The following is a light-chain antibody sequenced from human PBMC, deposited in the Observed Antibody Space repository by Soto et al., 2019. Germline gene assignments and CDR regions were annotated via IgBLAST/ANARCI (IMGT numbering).Light chain of an antibody. CDR2: EVS. CDR1: SSDVGGFDY. CDR3: CSYTSDSGRV. J-gene: IGLJ2*01. Sequence: QSALTQPASVSGSPGQSVTISCTGTSSDVGGFDYVSWYQQYPGKVPKLLISEVSKRPSGISGRFSGSKSGNTASLTISGLGAEDEADYYCCSYTSDSGRVFGGGTKLTVL. V-gene: IGLV2-14*01.